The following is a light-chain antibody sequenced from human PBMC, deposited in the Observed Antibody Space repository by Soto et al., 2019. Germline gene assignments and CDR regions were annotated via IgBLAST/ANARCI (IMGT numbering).Light chain of an antibody. Sequence: QSVLTQPPSASGSPGQSVTISCTGTSSDVVAYNYVSWYQQLPGKAPKLIIYEVSKRPSGVPDCFSGSKSGNTASLTVSGLQAEDEADYYCTSYAGTYSFFYVVGTGTKVTVL. J-gene: IGLJ1*01. CDR2: EVS. V-gene: IGLV2-8*01. CDR3: TSYAGTYSFFYV. CDR1: SSDVVAYNY.